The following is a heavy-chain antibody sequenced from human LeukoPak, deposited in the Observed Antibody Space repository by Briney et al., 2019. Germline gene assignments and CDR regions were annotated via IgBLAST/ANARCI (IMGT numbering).Heavy chain of an antibody. Sequence: GGSLRLSCAASGFSFSDYSMHWVRQAPGKGLEWLAVISYDRNTKNYADSVKGRFTISRDNSKKMLYLQMNSLRVEDTAVFYCARDLGLPITPFDYWGQGTLVTVSS. V-gene: IGHV3-30*04. CDR3: ARDLGLPITPFDY. D-gene: IGHD5-24*01. J-gene: IGHJ4*02. CDR1: GFSFSDYS. CDR2: ISYDRNTK.